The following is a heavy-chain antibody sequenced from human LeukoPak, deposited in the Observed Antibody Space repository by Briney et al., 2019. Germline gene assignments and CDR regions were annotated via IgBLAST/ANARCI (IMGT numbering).Heavy chain of an antibody. CDR1: GYTLTELS. Sequence: ASVKVSCKVSGYTLTELSMHWVRQAPGKGLEWMGGFDPEDGETIYAQKFQGRVTMTEDTSTDTAYMELSRLRSEDTAVYYCATRREGLLAVAGTFFDYWGQGTLVTVSS. D-gene: IGHD6-19*01. CDR2: FDPEDGET. V-gene: IGHV1-24*01. J-gene: IGHJ4*02. CDR3: ATRREGLLAVAGTFFDY.